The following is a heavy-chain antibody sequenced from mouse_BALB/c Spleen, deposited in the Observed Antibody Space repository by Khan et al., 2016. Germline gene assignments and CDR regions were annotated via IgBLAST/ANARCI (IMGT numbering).Heavy chain of an antibody. V-gene: IGHV3-2*02. Sequence: DVQLQESGPGLVKPSQSLSLTCTVTGYSITSDYAWNWIRQFPGNKLEWMGYISYSGCTSYKPSLKSRISLHRDTSKNQCFLQFNAVTTEDTATDSCASRDWDVDYWGPGTTLTVSS. CDR2: ISYSGCT. CDR1: GYSITSDYA. CDR3: ASRDWDVDY. J-gene: IGHJ2*01. D-gene: IGHD4-1*01.